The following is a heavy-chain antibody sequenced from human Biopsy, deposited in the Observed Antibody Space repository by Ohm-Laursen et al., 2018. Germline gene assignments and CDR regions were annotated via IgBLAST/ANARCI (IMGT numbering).Heavy chain of an antibody. CDR1: GASVKTSGYF. CDR3: VREPKTGTAEAWYFDL. V-gene: IGHV4-31*03. D-gene: IGHD3-9*01. Sequence: TLSLTCSVSGASVKTSGYFWAWIRPRPGKGLEWIGYISYNERTHYNPSLTSRLAISFDTSNNRISLQLRSVSVADTAVYYCVREPKTGTAEAWYFDLWGRGTLVTVSS. J-gene: IGHJ2*01. CDR2: ISYNERT.